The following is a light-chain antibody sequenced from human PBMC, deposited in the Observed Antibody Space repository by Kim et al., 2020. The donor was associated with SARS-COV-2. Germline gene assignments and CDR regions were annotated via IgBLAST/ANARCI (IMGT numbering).Light chain of an antibody. CDR2: GAS. V-gene: IGKV3D-15*01. CDR3: QQYNNWARA. CDR1: QSVSSN. J-gene: IGKJ1*01. Sequence: EIVMTQSPATLSVSPVERATLSCRASQSVSSNLACYQQKPGQAPRLLIYGASTRATGIPARFSGSGSGTEFTLTISSLQSEDFAVYYCQQYNNWARAFGQGTKVEIK.